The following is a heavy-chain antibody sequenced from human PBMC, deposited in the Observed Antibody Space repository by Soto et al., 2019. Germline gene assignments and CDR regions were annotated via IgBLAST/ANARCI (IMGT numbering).Heavy chain of an antibody. V-gene: IGHV4-61*01. CDR1: GGSVNSDSHN. Sequence: LSLTCTVSGGSVNSDSHNWSWIRQPPGKGLEWIGYIYYTGSTNYNPSLKSRVTISLETSRNQFSLKLSSVTAADTAVYYCARSDCTGTFCHYYFDYWGQGTMVTVSS. CDR3: ARSDCTGTFCHYYFDY. D-gene: IGHD2-8*02. J-gene: IGHJ4*02. CDR2: IYYTGST.